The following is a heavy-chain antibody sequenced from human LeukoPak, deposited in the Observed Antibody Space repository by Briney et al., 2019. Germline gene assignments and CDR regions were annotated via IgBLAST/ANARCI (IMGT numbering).Heavy chain of an antibody. V-gene: IGHV3-30-3*01. CDR2: ISYDGSNK. CDR1: GFTFSSYA. CDR3: ARSTGNYDSSGYYLDY. Sequence: GRSLRLSCAASGFTFSSYAMHWVRRAPGKGLEWVAVISYDGSNKYYADSVKGRFTISRDNSKNTLYLQMNSLRAEDTAVYYCARSTGNYDSSGYYLDYWGQGTLVTVSS. J-gene: IGHJ4*02. D-gene: IGHD3-22*01.